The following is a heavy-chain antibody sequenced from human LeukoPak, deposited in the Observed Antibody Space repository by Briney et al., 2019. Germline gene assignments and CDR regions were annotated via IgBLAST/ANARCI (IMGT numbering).Heavy chain of an antibody. J-gene: IGHJ4*02. CDR2: ISGSGGST. D-gene: IGHD6-13*01. V-gene: IGHV3-23*01. CDR1: GFTFSSYA. Sequence: PGGSLRLSCAASGFTFSSYAMSWVRQAPGKGLEWVSAISGSGGSTYYADSVKGRFTISRDNSKNTLYLQMDSLRAEDTAVYYCAKDASSSWYSGPFDYWGQGTLVTVSS. CDR3: AKDASSSWYSGPFDY.